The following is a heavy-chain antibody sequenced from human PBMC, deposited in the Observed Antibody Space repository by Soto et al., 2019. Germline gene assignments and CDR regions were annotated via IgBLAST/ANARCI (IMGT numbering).Heavy chain of an antibody. V-gene: IGHV1-2*04. CDR2: INPNSGGT. J-gene: IGHJ5*02. D-gene: IGHD2-15*01. CDR3: AREGGYCRGGTCYNWFDH. CDR1: GYTFTGYY. Sequence: ASVKVSCKASGYTFTGYYMHWVRQAPGQGLEWMGWINPNSGGTNYAQKFQGWVTMTRDTSISTAYMELSRLRSDDTAVYYCAREGGYCRGGTCYNWFDHWGQGTLVTVSS.